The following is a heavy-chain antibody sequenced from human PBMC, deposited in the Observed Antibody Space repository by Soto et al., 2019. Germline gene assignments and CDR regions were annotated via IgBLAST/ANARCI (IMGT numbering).Heavy chain of an antibody. CDR1: GFTFSGYW. D-gene: IGHD1-1*01. Sequence: PGGSLILSCAASGFTFSGYWMHWVRQAPGKGLVWVSRIDGDGSRTNYADSVKGRFTISRDNAKNTLYLQMNSLRAEDTAVYYCARELASYNDYWGQGTLVTVSS. V-gene: IGHV3-74*01. J-gene: IGHJ4*02. CDR3: ARELASYNDY. CDR2: IDGDGSRT.